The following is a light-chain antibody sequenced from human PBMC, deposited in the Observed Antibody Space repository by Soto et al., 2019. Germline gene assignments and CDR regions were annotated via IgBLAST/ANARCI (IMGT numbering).Light chain of an antibody. CDR3: QQYESYPLT. V-gene: IGKV1-5*03. CDR1: QSVNAW. J-gene: IGKJ4*01. CDR2: SAS. Sequence: DIQMTQSPSTLSASVGDRVTITCRASQSVNAWLAWYQQKPGKAPELLIYSASTVETGVPSRFSGSGSETEFTLTISSLRPDDFATYYCQQYESYPLTFGGGTRIEIK.